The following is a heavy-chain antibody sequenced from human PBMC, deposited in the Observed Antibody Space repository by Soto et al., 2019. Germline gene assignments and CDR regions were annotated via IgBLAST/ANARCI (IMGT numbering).Heavy chain of an antibody. D-gene: IGHD2-2*01. CDR1: GGTFNKYA. CDR2: ILPIYSTRNYA. V-gene: IGHV1-69*06. CDR3: ARGVLVVTNYYFDQ. J-gene: IGHJ4*02. Sequence: QVQLVQSGAEVRKPGSSVKVSCKASGGTFNKYAISWVRQAPGQGPEWMGGILPIYSTRNYANYAHKFQGRVTITVDTSTSTAYMELSGLKSDDTAIYYCARGVLVVTNYYFDQWGQGTLVTVSS.